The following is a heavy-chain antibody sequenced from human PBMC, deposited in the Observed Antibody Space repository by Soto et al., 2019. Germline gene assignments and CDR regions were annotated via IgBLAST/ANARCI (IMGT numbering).Heavy chain of an antibody. CDR2: ISSSSSTI. V-gene: IGHV3-48*01. CDR3: ARRVNGYYYGMDV. J-gene: IGHJ6*02. D-gene: IGHD1-1*01. CDR1: GFTFSSYS. Sequence: PGGSLRLSCAASGFTFSSYSMNWVRQAPGKGLEWVSYISSSSSTIYYADSVKGRFTISRDNAKNSLYLQMNSLRAEDTAVYYCARRVNGYYYGMDVWGQGTTVTGSS.